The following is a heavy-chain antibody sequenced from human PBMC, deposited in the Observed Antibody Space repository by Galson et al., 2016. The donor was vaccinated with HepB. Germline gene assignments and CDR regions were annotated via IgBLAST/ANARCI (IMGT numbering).Heavy chain of an antibody. CDR1: GFIFSRHW. V-gene: IGHV3-7*03. Sequence: SLRLSCAASGFIFSRHWMTWVRQAPGKGLEWVANIKQDGSEKYYVDSVKGRFTISRDNAKNSLYLQMSSLRDDDTAVYYCARRHEGSYGYWGQGTLVTVSS. D-gene: IGHD3-10*01. J-gene: IGHJ4*02. CDR3: ARRHEGSYGY. CDR2: IKQDGSEK.